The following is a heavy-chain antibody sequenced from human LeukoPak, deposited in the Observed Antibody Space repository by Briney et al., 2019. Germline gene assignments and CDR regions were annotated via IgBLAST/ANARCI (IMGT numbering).Heavy chain of an antibody. D-gene: IGHD4-17*01. Sequence: SETLSLTCTVSGGSISSGDYYWSWIRQPPGKGLEWIGYIYYSGSTYYNPSLKSRVTISVDTSKNQFSLKLSSVTAADTAVYYCARGESGDSNWFDPWGQGTLVTVSS. CDR3: ARGESGDSNWFDP. J-gene: IGHJ5*02. CDR2: IYYSGST. V-gene: IGHV4-30-4*01. CDR1: GGSISSGDYY.